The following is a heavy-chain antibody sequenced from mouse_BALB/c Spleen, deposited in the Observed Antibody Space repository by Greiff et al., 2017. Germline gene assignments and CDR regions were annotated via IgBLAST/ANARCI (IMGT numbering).Heavy chain of an antibody. CDR2: ISSGGST. Sequence: EVKLMESGGGLVKPGGSLKLSCAASGFTFSSYAMSWVRQTPEKRLEWVASISSGGSTYYPDSVKGRFTISRDNARNILYLQMSSLRSEDTAMYYCARGAMGGYGAMDYWGQGTSVTVSS. V-gene: IGHV5-6-5*01. J-gene: IGHJ4*01. CDR3: ARGAMGGYGAMDY. CDR1: GFTFSSYA. D-gene: IGHD2-2*01.